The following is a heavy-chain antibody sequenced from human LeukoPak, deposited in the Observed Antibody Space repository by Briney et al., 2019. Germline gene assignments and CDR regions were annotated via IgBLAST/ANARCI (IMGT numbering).Heavy chain of an antibody. CDR2: INSDGSST. Sequence: GGSLRLSCAASGFTFSSYWMHWVRQAPGKGLVWVSRINSDGSSTSYADSVKGRFTISRDNSKNTLYLQMNSLRAEDTAVYYCAKSGSIWYYFDYWGQGTLVTVSS. D-gene: IGHD6-13*01. CDR1: GFTFSSYW. V-gene: IGHV3-74*01. J-gene: IGHJ4*02. CDR3: AKSGSIWYYFDY.